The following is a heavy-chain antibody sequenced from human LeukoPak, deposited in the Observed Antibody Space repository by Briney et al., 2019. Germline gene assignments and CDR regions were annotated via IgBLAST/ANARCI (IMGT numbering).Heavy chain of an antibody. CDR1: GGSLSSYY. D-gene: IGHD3-3*01. CDR3: ERKRKGAYDVDY. Sequence: SETLSLTCTVSGGSLSSYYWSWIRQPAGKGLEWIGRIYASGSTNYNPSLSSRVNMSVDTSKNQFSLKLTSVTAADTAVYYCERKRKGAYDVDYWGQGTLVTVSS. V-gene: IGHV4-4*07. J-gene: IGHJ4*02. CDR2: IYASGST.